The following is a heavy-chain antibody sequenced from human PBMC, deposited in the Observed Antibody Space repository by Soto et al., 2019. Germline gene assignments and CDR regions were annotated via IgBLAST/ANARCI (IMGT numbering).Heavy chain of an antibody. CDR1: GYTFTSYY. J-gene: IGHJ5*02. Sequence: ASVKVSCKASGYTFTSYYMHGVRQAPGRGLEWMGIINPSGGSTSYAQKFQGRVTMTRDTSTSTVYMELSSLRSEDTAVYYCARALCGGSCYAYNWFDPWGQGTLVTVSS. V-gene: IGHV1-46*01. CDR2: INPSGGST. D-gene: IGHD2-15*01. CDR3: ARALCGGSCYAYNWFDP.